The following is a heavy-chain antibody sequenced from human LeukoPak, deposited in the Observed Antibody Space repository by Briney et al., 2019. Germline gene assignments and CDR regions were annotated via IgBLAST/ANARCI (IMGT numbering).Heavy chain of an antibody. CDR1: GGTFSSYA. Sequence: GASAKVSCKASGGTFSSYAISWVRQAPGQGLEWMGRIIPILGIANYAQEFQGRVTITADKSTSTAYMELSSLRSEDTAVYYCARDVPLGGGNWFDPWGQGTLVTVSS. D-gene: IGHD3-16*01. V-gene: IGHV1-69*04. CDR2: IIPILGIA. J-gene: IGHJ5*02. CDR3: ARDVPLGGGNWFDP.